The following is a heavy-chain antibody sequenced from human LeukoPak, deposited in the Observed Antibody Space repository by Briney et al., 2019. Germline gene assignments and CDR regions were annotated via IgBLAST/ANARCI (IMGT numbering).Heavy chain of an antibody. Sequence: GGSLRLSCAASGFIFSTYSINWVRQAPGKGLEWVSHISSSSSSIYYADSVKGRFSISRDNAKNSLYLQMNSLRDEDTAVYYCARSGYGSRWYFFDHWGQGTLVTGSS. CDR3: ARSGYGSRWYFFDH. CDR2: ISSSSSSI. D-gene: IGHD6-13*01. V-gene: IGHV3-48*02. J-gene: IGHJ4*02. CDR1: GFIFSTYS.